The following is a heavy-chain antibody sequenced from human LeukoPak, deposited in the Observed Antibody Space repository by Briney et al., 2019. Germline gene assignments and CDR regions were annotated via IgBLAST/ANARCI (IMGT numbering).Heavy chain of an antibody. J-gene: IGHJ4*02. Sequence: GGSLRLSCAASGFTFSTYTMSWVRQAPGKGLEWVSAISGSGGNTYYADSVKGRFTISRDNSKNTLYLQMDSLRADDTAGYYCAKAAFSRTSYFDYWGQGTLVTASS. V-gene: IGHV3-23*01. CDR3: AKAAFSRTSYFDY. CDR1: GFTFSTYT. D-gene: IGHD3-3*02. CDR2: ISGSGGNT.